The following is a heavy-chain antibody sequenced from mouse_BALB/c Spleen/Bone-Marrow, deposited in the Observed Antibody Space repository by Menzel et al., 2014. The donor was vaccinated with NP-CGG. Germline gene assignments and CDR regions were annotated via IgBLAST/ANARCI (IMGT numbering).Heavy chain of an antibody. V-gene: IGHV1-74*01. CDR1: DYTLTSYW. J-gene: IGHJ4*01. D-gene: IGHD6-1*01. CDR2: IDPSNSET. CDR3: ARTFQPRRAMDY. Sequence: VKLMESGPELVRPGASVKMSCKASDYTLTSYWMHWVKQRPGQGLEWIGMIDPSNSETRLNQKFKDKATLNVDKSSNTAYMHLSSLTSEDSAVYYCARTFQPRRAMDYWGQGSSVTVSS.